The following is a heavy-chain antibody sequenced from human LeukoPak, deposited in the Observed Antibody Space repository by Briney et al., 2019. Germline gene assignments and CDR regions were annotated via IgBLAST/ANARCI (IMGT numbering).Heavy chain of an antibody. CDR3: ARDDRESDWLGEEDY. CDR1: GYTFTSYA. CDR2: INTNTGNP. Sequence: ASVKVSCKASGYTFTSYAMNWVRQAPGQGLEWMGWINTNTGNPTYAQGFTGRFVFSLDTSVSTAYLQISSLKAEDTAVYYCARDDRESDWLGEEDYWGQGTLVTVSS. D-gene: IGHD3-10*01. J-gene: IGHJ4*02. V-gene: IGHV7-4-1*02.